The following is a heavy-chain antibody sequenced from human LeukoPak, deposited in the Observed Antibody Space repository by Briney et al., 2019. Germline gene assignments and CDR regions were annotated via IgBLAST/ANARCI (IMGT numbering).Heavy chain of an antibody. CDR1: GGSFSGYY. CDR2: INHSGST. Sequence: SETLSLTCAVYGGSFSGYYWSWIRQPPGKGLEWIGEINHSGSTNYNPSLKSRVTISVDTSKNQFSLKLSSVTAADTAVYYCARGRGHYYGSGSPSLLDYWGQGTLVTVSS. J-gene: IGHJ4*02. V-gene: IGHV4-34*01. CDR3: ARGRGHYYGSGSPSLLDY. D-gene: IGHD3-10*01.